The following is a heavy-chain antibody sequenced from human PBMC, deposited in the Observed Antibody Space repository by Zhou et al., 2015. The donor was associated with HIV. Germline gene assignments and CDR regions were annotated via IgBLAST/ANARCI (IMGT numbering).Heavy chain of an antibody. Sequence: QVQLVQSGAEVKKPGASVKVSCKASGYTFTNYYVHWVRQAPGKGPEWMGTINPSGVNTRNAQKFQGRVTMTRDTSTSTVYMELSSLRSEDTAVYYCTTSGADINYYGMDVWGQGTTVTGLL. J-gene: IGHJ6*02. CDR3: TTSGADINYYGMDV. CDR1: GYTFTNYY. CDR2: INPSGVNT. V-gene: IGHV1-46*01. D-gene: IGHD5-12*01.